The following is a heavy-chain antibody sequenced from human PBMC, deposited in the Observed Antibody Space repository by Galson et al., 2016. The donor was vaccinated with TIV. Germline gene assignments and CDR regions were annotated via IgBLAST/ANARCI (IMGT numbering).Heavy chain of an antibody. Sequence: LSLTCTVSGRSFTRDYYWGWIRQPPGKGLEWIGSVYYTGGTYYNPSLRSRVTVSLDTSNNQFFLKLSSVTAADTAVYYCARKRTIFGLVRGYYFDYWGQGTLVTVSS. J-gene: IGHJ4*02. V-gene: IGHV4-38-2*02. CDR3: ARKRTIFGLVRGYYFDY. CDR2: VYYTGGT. D-gene: IGHD3/OR15-3a*01. CDR1: GRSFTRDYY.